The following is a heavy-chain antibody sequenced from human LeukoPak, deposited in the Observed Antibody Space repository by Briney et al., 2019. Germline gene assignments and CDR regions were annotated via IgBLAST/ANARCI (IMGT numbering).Heavy chain of an antibody. J-gene: IGHJ4*02. D-gene: IGHD1-26*01. CDR3: VSSSKIVGATHFDY. Sequence: SVKVSCKATGDTFSSYAISWVRQAPGQGLEWMGGIIPISGTANYAQKFQGRVTITTDESTSTAYMELSSLRSEDTAVYYCVSSSKIVGATHFDYWGQGTLVTVSS. CDR2: IIPISGTA. V-gene: IGHV1-69*05. CDR1: GDTFSSYA.